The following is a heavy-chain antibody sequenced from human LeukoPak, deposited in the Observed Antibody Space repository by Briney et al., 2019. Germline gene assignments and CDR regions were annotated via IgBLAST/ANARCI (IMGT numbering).Heavy chain of an antibody. Sequence: GGSLRLSCAASAFTFSRYWMNWVRPAPGRGLEWVANINPDGGEAYYVDSVKGRFTISRDNAKDSLYLQMNTQRGEDTAIYYCLGRADLGGGQGTQLTVCS. CDR3: LGRADLG. CDR2: INPDGGEA. J-gene: IGHJ4*02. V-gene: IGHV3-7*01. CDR1: AFTFSRYW.